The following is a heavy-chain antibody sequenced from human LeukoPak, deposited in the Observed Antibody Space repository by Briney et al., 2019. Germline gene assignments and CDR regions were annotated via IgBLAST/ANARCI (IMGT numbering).Heavy chain of an antibody. CDR2: IIPIFGTA. Sequence: ASVKVSCKASGGTFSSYAISWVRQAPGQGLEWMGGIIPIFGTANYAQKFQGRVTITADESTSTAYMELSSLRSEDTAVYYCARPSSELYYFDYWGQGTLVTVSS. CDR3: ARPSSELYYFDY. D-gene: IGHD1-26*01. CDR1: GGTFSSYA. V-gene: IGHV1-69*13. J-gene: IGHJ4*02.